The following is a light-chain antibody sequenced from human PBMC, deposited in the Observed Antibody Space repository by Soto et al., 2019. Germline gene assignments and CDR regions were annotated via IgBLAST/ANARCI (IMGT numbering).Light chain of an antibody. Sequence: QSALTQPASLSGSPGQSITISCTGTSSDVGGYNYVSWYQQHPGKAPKLMIYDVSNRPSGVSNRFSGSKSGNTASLPISGLLAEDDADYYCSSYRASSPTHYVFGTGTKLTVL. CDR2: DVS. CDR1: SSDVGGYNY. CDR3: SSYRASSPTHYV. J-gene: IGLJ1*01. V-gene: IGLV2-14*03.